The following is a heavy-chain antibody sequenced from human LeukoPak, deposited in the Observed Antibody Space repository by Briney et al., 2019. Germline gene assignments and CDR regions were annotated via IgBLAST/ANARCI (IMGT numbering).Heavy chain of an antibody. Sequence: GGSLRLSCAASGFTVSSNYMSWVRQAPGKGLEWVSVIYSGGSTYYADSVKGRFTISRDNSKNTLYLQMNSLRAEDTAVYYCAKELSYCGGDCYPRGYFDYWGQGTLVTVSS. V-gene: IGHV3-66*01. J-gene: IGHJ4*02. CDR3: AKELSYCGGDCYPRGYFDY. CDR2: IYSGGST. CDR1: GFTVSSNY. D-gene: IGHD2-21*02.